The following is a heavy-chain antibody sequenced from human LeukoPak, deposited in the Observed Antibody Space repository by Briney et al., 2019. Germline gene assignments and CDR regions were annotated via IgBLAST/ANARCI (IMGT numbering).Heavy chain of an antibody. CDR1: GYTLTELS. Sequence: ASVKVSCKVSGYTLTELSMHWVRQAPGKGLEWMGGFDPEDGETIYAQKFQGRVTITADESTSTAYMELSSLRSEDTAVYYCARDRGIAAAGTVDYWGQGTLVTVSS. V-gene: IGHV1-24*01. CDR3: ARDRGIAAAGTVDY. J-gene: IGHJ4*02. CDR2: FDPEDGET. D-gene: IGHD6-13*01.